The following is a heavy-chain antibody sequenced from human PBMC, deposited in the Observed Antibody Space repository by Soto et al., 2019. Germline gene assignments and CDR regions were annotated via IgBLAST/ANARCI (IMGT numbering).Heavy chain of an antibody. CDR1: GFTFSSYA. CDR2: ISYDGSNK. Sequence: PGGSLRLSCAASGFTFSSYAMHWVRQAPGKGLEWVAVISYDGSNKYYADSVKGRFTISRDNSKNTLYLQMNSLRAEDTAVYYCARDFRPPRIPHCGGVIMYYYGMDVWGQGTTVTVSS. J-gene: IGHJ6*02. CDR3: ARDFRPPRIPHCGGVIMYYYGMDV. V-gene: IGHV3-30-3*01. D-gene: IGHD3-3*01.